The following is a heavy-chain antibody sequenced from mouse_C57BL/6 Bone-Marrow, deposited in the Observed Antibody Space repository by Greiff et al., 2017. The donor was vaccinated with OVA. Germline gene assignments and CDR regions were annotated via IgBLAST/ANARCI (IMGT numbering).Heavy chain of an antibody. J-gene: IGHJ3*01. CDR2: INSDGGST. CDR3: SYGFAY. D-gene: IGHD1-1*01. V-gene: IGHV5-2*03. CDR1: EYEFPSHD. Sequence: EVKVEESGGGLVQPGESLKLSCESNEYEFPSHDMSWVRKTPEKRLELVAAINSDGGSTYYPDTMERRFIISRDNTKKTLYLQMSSLRSEDTEYYGSSYGFAYWGQGTLVTVSA.